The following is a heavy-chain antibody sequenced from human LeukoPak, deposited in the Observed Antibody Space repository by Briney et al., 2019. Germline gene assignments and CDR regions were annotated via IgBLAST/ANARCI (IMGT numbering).Heavy chain of an antibody. V-gene: IGHV4-34*01. CDR2: INHSGGT. J-gene: IGHJ4*02. D-gene: IGHD3-10*01. CDR3: ARRRGTGSYDGIDY. CDR1: GGSFSGYD. Sequence: SETLSLTCAAYGGSFSGYDWSWIRQPPGKGLEWIGEINHSGGTNYNPSLKSRVTISVDTSKNQFSLKLSSVTAADTAVYYCARRRGTGSYDGIDYWGQGTLVTVSS.